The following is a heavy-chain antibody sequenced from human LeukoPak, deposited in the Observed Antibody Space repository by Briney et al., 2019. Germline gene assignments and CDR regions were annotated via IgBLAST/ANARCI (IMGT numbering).Heavy chain of an antibody. J-gene: IGHJ4*02. V-gene: IGHV3-48*03. D-gene: IGHD1-26*01. Sequence: GGSLRLSCAASGFTFSSYEMNWVRQAPGKGLEWVSYISHSVNIIYYADSVKGRFTISRDNAKNSLYLQMNSLRVEDTAVYYCASGSYYDYWAREPWSPSPQ. CDR1: GFTFSSYE. CDR2: ISHSVNII. CDR3: ASGSYYDY.